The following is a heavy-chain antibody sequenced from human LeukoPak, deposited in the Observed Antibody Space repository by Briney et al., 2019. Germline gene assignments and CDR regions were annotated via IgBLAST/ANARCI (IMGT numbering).Heavy chain of an antibody. CDR2: ISSSSSYT. CDR1: GFTFSDYY. CDR3: AGATLSRNCSGGSCYSPSFDY. D-gene: IGHD2-15*01. J-gene: IGHJ4*02. Sequence: PGGSLRLSCAASGFTFSDYYMSWIRQAPGKGLEWVSYISSSSSYTNYADSVKGRFTISRDNAKNSLYLQMNSLRAEDTAVYYCAGATLSRNCSGGSCYSPSFDYWGQGTLVTVSS. V-gene: IGHV3-11*06.